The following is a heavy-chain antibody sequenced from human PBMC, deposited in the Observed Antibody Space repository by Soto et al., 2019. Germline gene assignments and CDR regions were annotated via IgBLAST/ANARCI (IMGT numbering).Heavy chain of an antibody. D-gene: IGHD1-1*01. CDR3: ARSGGTYYFDH. CDR1: GTTFSTHG. Sequence: SVKVSCKASGTTFSTHGIHWVRQAPGQGLEWMGGFVPMFSSSNYAQKFQGRLTIVADESTNSAYMELSSLRADDSAIYYCARSGGTYYFDHWGQGTLVTVSS. CDR2: FVPMFSSS. V-gene: IGHV1-69*13. J-gene: IGHJ4*02.